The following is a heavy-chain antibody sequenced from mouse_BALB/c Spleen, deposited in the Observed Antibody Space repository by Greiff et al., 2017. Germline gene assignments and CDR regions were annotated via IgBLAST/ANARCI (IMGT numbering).Heavy chain of an antibody. CDR1: GFSLTSYG. V-gene: IGHV2-2*02. CDR2: IWSGGST. J-gene: IGHJ4*01. CDR3: ARRPWLLGAMDY. Sequence: QVHVKQSGPGLVQPSQSLSITCTVSGFSLTSYGVHWVRQSPGKGLEWLGVIWSGGSTDYNAAFISRLSISKDNSKSQVFFKMNSLQANDTAIYYCARRPWLLGAMDYWGQGTSVTVSS. D-gene: IGHD2-3*01.